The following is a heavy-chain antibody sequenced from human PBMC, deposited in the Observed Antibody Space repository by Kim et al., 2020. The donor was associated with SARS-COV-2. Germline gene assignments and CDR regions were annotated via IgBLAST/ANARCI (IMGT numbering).Heavy chain of an antibody. CDR3: ARYSNYFAGFDY. V-gene: IGHV3-13*01. Sequence: GGSLRLSCAASGFTFSSYDMHWVRQATGKGLEWVSAIGTAGDTYYPGSVKGRFTISRENAKNSLYLQMNSLRAGDTAVYYCARYSNYFAGFDYWGQGTLVTVSS. CDR2: IGTAGDT. J-gene: IGHJ4*02. CDR1: GFTFSSYD. D-gene: IGHD4-4*01.